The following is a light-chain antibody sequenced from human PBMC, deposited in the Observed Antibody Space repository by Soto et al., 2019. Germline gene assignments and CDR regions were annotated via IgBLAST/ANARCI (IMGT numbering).Light chain of an antibody. V-gene: IGLV2-14*01. J-gene: IGLJ2*01. CDR3: SFYTNRGTPYVV. CDR2: EVS. CDR1: SSDVGGYNY. Sequence: QSALTQPASVSGSPGQSITISCTGTSSDVGGYNYVSWYQQHPGKAPKLMIYEVSNRPSGVSNRFSGSKSGNTASLTISGLQDEDEDDYYCSFYTNRGTPYVVFGGGTKLTVL.